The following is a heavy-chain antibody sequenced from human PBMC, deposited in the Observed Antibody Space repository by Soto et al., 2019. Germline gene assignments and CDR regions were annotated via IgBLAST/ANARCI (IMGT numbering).Heavy chain of an antibody. CDR1: GFTFSSYA. Sequence: QVQLVESGGGVVQPGRSLRLSCAASGFTFSSYAMHWVRQAPGKGLEWVAVISYDGSNKYYADSVKGRFTISRDNSKNTLYLQMNSLRAEDTAVYYCARVKTAAAGKEYDAFDIWGQGTMVTVSS. D-gene: IGHD6-13*01. CDR3: ARVKTAAAGKEYDAFDI. CDR2: ISYDGSNK. J-gene: IGHJ3*02. V-gene: IGHV3-30-3*01.